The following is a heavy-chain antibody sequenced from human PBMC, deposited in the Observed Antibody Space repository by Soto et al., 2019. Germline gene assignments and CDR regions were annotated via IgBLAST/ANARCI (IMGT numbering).Heavy chain of an antibody. CDR2: ISAYNGNT. J-gene: IGHJ6*02. CDR3: AREVRIWFGELLRHLYYYYGMDV. Sequence: QVQLVQSGAEVKKPGASVKVSCKASGYTFTSYGISWVRQAPGQGLECMGWISAYNGNTNYAQKLQGRVTMTTDTSTSTAYMELRSLRSDDTAVYYCAREVRIWFGELLRHLYYYYGMDVWGQGTTVTVSS. CDR1: GYTFTSYG. V-gene: IGHV1-18*01. D-gene: IGHD3-10*01.